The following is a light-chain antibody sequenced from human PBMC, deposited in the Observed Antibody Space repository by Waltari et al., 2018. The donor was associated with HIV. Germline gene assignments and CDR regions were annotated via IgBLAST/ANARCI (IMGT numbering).Light chain of an antibody. CDR1: QGISSY. CDR2: AAS. Sequence: DIQLTQSPSFLSASVGDRVTITCRASQGISSYLAWYQQKPGKAPKLLIYAASTLQSGVPSRFSGSGSGTEFTLTISSLQPEDFATYYCQQSYNTPVETFGQGTKVEIK. V-gene: IGKV1-9*01. J-gene: IGKJ1*01. CDR3: QQSYNTPVET.